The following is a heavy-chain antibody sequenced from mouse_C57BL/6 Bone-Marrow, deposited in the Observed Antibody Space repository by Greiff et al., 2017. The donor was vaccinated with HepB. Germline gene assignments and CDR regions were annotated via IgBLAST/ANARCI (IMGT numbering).Heavy chain of an antibody. D-gene: IGHD3-3*01. Sequence: VQVVESGAELVKPGASVKLSCKASGYTFTEYTIHWVKQRSGQGLEWIGWFYPGSGSIKYNEKFKDKATLTADKSSSTVYMELSRLTSEDSAVYFCARHEVRDKFLYAMDYWGQGTSVTVSS. CDR1: GYTFTEYT. CDR3: ARHEVRDKFLYAMDY. J-gene: IGHJ4*01. V-gene: IGHV1-62-2*01. CDR2: FYPGSGSI.